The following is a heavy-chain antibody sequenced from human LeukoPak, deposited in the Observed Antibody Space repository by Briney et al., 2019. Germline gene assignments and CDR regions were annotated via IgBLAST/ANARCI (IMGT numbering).Heavy chain of an antibody. Sequence: GASVKVSCKASGGTFSSYAISWVRQAPGQGLEWMGGIIPIFGTANYAQKFQGRVTITTDESTSTAYMELSSLRSEDTAVYYCAISDQLLYYMDVWGKGTTVTVSS. J-gene: IGHJ6*03. CDR3: AISDQLLYYMDV. D-gene: IGHD2-2*01. CDR2: IIPIFGTA. CDR1: GGTFSSYA. V-gene: IGHV1-69*05.